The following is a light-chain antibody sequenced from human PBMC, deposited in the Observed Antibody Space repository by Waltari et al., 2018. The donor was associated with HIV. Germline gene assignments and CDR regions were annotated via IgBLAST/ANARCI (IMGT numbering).Light chain of an antibody. Sequence: QSVLTQPPSASGTPGQRVTISCSGSSSNIGSNYVYWYQQLPGTAPKLPIYRNNQRPSGVPDRCSGSKSGTSASLAISGLRSEDEADYYCAAWDDSLSCFWGFGGGTKRTVL. CDR3: AAWDDSLSCFWG. CDR2: RNN. CDR1: SSNIGSNY. V-gene: IGLV1-47*01. J-gene: IGLJ3*02.